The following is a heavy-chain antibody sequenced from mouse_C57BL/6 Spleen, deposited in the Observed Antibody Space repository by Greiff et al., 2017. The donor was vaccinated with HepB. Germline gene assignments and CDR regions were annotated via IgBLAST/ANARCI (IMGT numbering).Heavy chain of an antibody. Sequence: LVKPGASVKISCKASGYTFTDYYMNWVKQSHGKSLEWIGDINPNNGGTSYNQKFKGKATLTVDKSSSTAYMELRSLTSEDSAVYYCAGGDNSYFDYWGQGTTLTVSS. V-gene: IGHV1-26*01. CDR1: GYTFTDYY. D-gene: IGHD1-3*01. CDR2: INPNNGGT. CDR3: AGGDNSYFDY. J-gene: IGHJ2*01.